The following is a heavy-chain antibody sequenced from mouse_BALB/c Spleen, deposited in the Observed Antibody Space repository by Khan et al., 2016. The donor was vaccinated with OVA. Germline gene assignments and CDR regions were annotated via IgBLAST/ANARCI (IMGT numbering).Heavy chain of an antibody. CDR3: TRDRIDS. CDR2: INPTSGYT. V-gene: IGHV1-7*01. J-gene: IGHJ2*01. Sequence: VQLQQSGAELAKPGASVKMSCKASGYTFTTYWMHWVKQRPGQGLEWIGYINPTSGYTDYNEKFKDRATLSADKSSSTAYMQLSSLTSKDSAVYYCTRDRIDSWGQGTTLTVSS. CDR1: GYTFTTYW.